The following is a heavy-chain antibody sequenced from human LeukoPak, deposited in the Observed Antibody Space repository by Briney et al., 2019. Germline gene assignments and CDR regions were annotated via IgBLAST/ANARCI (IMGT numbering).Heavy chain of an antibody. CDR2: INHSGST. V-gene: IGHV4-34*01. D-gene: IGHD3-10*01. CDR1: GGSFSGYY. Sequence: PSETLSLTCAVSGGSFSGYYWSWIRQPPGKRLEWIGEINHSGSTNYNPSLKSRVTISVDTSKNQFSLKLSSVTAADTAVYYCARRTKYYYGSGSYWPTWGQGTLVTVSS. CDR3: ARRTKYYYGSGSYWPT. J-gene: IGHJ5*02.